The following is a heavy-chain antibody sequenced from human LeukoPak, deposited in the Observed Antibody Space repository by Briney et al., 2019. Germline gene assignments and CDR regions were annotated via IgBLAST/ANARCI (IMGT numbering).Heavy chain of an antibody. CDR3: ARDLEDSSPFGAFDM. V-gene: IGHV3-33*01. D-gene: IGHD3-22*01. CDR1: GFTFSNYG. J-gene: IGHJ3*02. CDR2: IWFDGIKK. Sequence: GGSLRLSCAASGFTFSNYGMHWVRKVPGKGLEWVAAIWFDGIKKYYADSVKGRLTISRDNSKNTLYLQVNSLRAEDTAVYYCARDLEDSSPFGAFDMWGQGTMVTVSS.